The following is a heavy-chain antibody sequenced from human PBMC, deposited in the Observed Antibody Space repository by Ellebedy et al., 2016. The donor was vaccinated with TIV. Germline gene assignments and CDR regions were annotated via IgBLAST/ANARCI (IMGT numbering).Heavy chain of an antibody. CDR1: GGTFSSYA. J-gene: IGHJ6*02. CDR2: IIPIFGTA. CDR3: AREDGDYRTRHEYYYYGMDV. Sequence: SVKVSXKASGGTFSSYAISWVRQAPGQGLEWMGGIIPIFGTANYAQKFQGRVTITADKSTSTAYMELSSLRSEDTAVYYCAREDGDYRTRHEYYYYGMDVWGQGTTVTVSS. V-gene: IGHV1-69*06. D-gene: IGHD4-17*01.